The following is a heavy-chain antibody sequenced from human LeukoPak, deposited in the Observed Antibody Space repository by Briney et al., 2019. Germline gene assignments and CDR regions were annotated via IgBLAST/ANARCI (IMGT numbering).Heavy chain of an antibody. CDR2: IYYSGST. Sequence: SETLSLTCIVSGDSITRYYWSWIRQPPGKGLEWIGYIYYSGSTNYNPSLKSRVTMSVDTSKNQFSLKLSSVTAADTAVYYCARLAYVDIVATNYFDYWGQGTLVTVSS. CDR3: ARLAYVDIVATNYFDY. J-gene: IGHJ4*02. V-gene: IGHV4-59*08. D-gene: IGHD5-12*01. CDR1: GDSITRYY.